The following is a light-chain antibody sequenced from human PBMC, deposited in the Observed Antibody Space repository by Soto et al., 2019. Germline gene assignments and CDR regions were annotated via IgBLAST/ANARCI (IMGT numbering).Light chain of an antibody. CDR1: SNDIGAYKY. Sequence: ALTQPASVSGSPGQSITISCTGSSNDIGAYKYVSWYQQYPGKAPKLIIFEVSNRPSGVSNRFSGSKSGNTASLTIAGLQAEDEADYHCSSYTTGSTLYVFGGGTKVTVL. J-gene: IGLJ1*01. V-gene: IGLV2-14*01. CDR3: SSYTTGSTLYV. CDR2: EVS.